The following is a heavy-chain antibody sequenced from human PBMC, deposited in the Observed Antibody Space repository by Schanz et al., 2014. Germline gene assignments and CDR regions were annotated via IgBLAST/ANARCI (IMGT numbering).Heavy chain of an antibody. CDR1: GFTFTNYA. CDR2: ISYGTSYI. CDR3: ARSRSGFYFDY. Sequence: DVQLLESGGGLVQPGGSLRLSCAASGFTFTNYAMSWVRQAPGKGLEWVSSISYGTSYIYYAESVKGRFTISRDNAKNSLYLQMNGLRAEDTAVYYCARSRSGFYFDYWGQGTLVTVSS. V-gene: IGHV3-21*01. D-gene: IGHD1-26*01. J-gene: IGHJ4*02.